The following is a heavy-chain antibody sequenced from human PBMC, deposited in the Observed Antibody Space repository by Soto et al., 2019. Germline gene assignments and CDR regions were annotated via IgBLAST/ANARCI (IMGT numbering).Heavy chain of an antibody. J-gene: IGHJ4*02. CDR2: IFYSGST. Sequence: SETLSLTCSVSGGSISSGSYYWSWIRQHPGQGLEWIGYIFYSGSTYYNPSLKSRVSISVDTSKNQFSLRLSSVTAADTAVYYCARMLYSSTPHFDYWGQGALVTVSS. CDR1: GGSISSGSYY. V-gene: IGHV4-31*03. D-gene: IGHD6-19*01. CDR3: ARMLYSSTPHFDY.